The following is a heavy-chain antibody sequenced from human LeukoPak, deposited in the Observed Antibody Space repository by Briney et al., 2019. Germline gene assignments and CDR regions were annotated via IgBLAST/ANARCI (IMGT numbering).Heavy chain of an antibody. Sequence: GGSLRLSCAASGLTFSSYTMSWVRQAPGKGLEWVSGIIGSGDSTYYGDSVKGRFTISRDNSKNTLYLQMNSLRAEDTAVYYCANDAMQLPGLMDVWGQGTTVTVSS. CDR3: ANDAMQLPGLMDV. V-gene: IGHV3-23*01. CDR2: IIGSGDST. D-gene: IGHD1-14*01. J-gene: IGHJ6*02. CDR1: GLTFSSYT.